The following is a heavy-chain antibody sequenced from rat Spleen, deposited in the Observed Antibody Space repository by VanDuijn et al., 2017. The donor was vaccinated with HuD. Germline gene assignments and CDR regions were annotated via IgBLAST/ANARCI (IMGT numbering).Heavy chain of an antibody. Sequence: EVQLVESGGGLVQPGRSLKLSCSASGFTFSDYTMAWVRQAPKKGLEWVAAIVDDGSNTFYRDSVKGRFTISRDNAKSTLYLQVDSLRSEDTATYYCARQWDYWGQGVMVTVSS. CDR2: IVDDGSNT. V-gene: IGHV5-17*01. CDR3: ARQWDY. J-gene: IGHJ2*01. CDR1: GFTFSDYT.